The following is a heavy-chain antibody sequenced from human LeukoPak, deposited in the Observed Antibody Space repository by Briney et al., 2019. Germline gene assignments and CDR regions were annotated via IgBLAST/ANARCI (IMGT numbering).Heavy chain of an antibody. CDR1: GGSISSSSYY. CDR3: ARELEDVAAGSREFAD. V-gene: IGHV4-39*07. CDR2: IYYSGST. J-gene: IGHJ4*02. Sequence: SETLSLTCTVSGGSISSSSYYWGWIRQPPGKGLEWIGSIYYSGSTYYNPSLKSRVTISVDTSKNQFSLKLSSVTAADTAVYYCARELEDVAAGSREFADRGQGTLVTVSS. D-gene: IGHD6-13*01.